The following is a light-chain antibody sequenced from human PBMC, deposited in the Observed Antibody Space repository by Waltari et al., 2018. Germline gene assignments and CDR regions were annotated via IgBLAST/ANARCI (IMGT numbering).Light chain of an antibody. CDR1: NIERKS. CDR2: YDS. Sequence: SYVLTQTPSVSLAPGQTAIITCGGDNIERKSVHWYQLQSGQAPVLVMFYDSDRPPGIPDRVSGSNSGNTATLTISRVEDDDEADYFCQVWDDSNNSGVFGGGTKLTVL. V-gene: IGLV3-21*04. CDR3: QVWDDSNNSGV. J-gene: IGLJ2*01.